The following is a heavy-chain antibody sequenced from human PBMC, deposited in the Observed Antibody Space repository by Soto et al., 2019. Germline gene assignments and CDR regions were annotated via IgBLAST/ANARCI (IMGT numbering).Heavy chain of an antibody. Sequence: SETLSLTCTVSGASISYGGFSWSWIRQSPGKGLEWIGYISHLESTYFHPSFKSRLTMSIDRTRNQFSLKLSYVTAADMAVYYCPSGRGYDSFDYWGQGVLVTVSS. CDR1: GASISYGGFS. J-gene: IGHJ4*02. CDR3: PSGRGYDSFDY. CDR2: ISHLEST. D-gene: IGHD5-12*01. V-gene: IGHV4-30-2*06.